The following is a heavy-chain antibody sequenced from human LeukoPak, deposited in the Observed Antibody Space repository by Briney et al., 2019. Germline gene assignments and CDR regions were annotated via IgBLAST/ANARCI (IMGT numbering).Heavy chain of an antibody. V-gene: IGHV4-59*12. CDR3: AKSNGYGLVDI. Sequence: SETLSLTCTVSGGSISSYYWGWIRQPPGKGLEWIGNIFYSGSTYYSPSLKRRVTISLDTSRNQFSLKLNSVTAADTAVYYCAKSNGYGLVDIWGQGTVVTVSS. CDR1: GGSISSYY. CDR2: IFYSGST. D-gene: IGHD3-10*01. J-gene: IGHJ3*02.